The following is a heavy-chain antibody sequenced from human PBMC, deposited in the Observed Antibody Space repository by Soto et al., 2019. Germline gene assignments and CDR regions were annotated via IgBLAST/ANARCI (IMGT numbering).Heavy chain of an antibody. CDR3: TTSRWGYVLWFDP. Sequence: GGSLRLSCAASGFTSSNAWMSWVRQAPGKGLEWVGRIKSKTDGGTTDYAAPVKGRFTISRDDSKNTLYLQMNSLKTEDTAGDYCTTSRWGYVLWFDPWGHGTLVTVSS. V-gene: IGHV3-15*01. CDR2: IKSKTDGGTT. CDR1: GFTSSNAW. J-gene: IGHJ5*02. D-gene: IGHD5-12*01.